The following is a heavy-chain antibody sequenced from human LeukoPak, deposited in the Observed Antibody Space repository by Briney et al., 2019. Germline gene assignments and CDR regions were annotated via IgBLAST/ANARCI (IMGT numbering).Heavy chain of an antibody. J-gene: IGHJ3*02. Sequence: GGSLRLSCAASGFTFSSYAMSWVRQAPGKGLEWVSAISGSGGSTYYADSVKGRFTISRDNSKNTLYLQMNSLRAEDTAVYYWAKDRYSNNWVRDSFCNWGQGTMVTVSS. CDR2: ISGSGGST. V-gene: IGHV3-23*01. CDR1: GFTFSSYA. CDR3: AKDRYSNNWVRDSFCN. D-gene: IGHD6-13*01.